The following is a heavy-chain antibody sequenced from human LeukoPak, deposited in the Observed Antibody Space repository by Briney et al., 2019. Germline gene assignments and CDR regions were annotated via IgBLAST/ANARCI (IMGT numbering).Heavy chain of an antibody. D-gene: IGHD3-22*01. CDR2: INSDGINT. Sequence: GRSLRLSCAASGFTFSNYWMHWVRQAPGKGLVWVSRINSDGINTGYADSVKGRFTISRDNAKNTLNLQMNSLRAEDTAVYYCARDLGQYYDTSDNWFDPWGQGTLVTVSS. V-gene: IGHV3-74*01. CDR1: GFTFSNYW. J-gene: IGHJ5*02. CDR3: ARDLGQYYDTSDNWFDP.